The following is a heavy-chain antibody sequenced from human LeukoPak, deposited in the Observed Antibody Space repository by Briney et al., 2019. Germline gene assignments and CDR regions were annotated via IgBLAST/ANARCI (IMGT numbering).Heavy chain of an antibody. CDR2: ISAYNGNT. Sequence: ASVKVSCKASGYTFTSYGISWVRQAPGQGLEWMGWISAYNGNTNYAQKLQGRVTMTTDTSTSTAYMELRSLRSDDTAVYYCAREDSTVDSNWFDPWGQGTLVTVSS. CDR1: GYTFTSYG. J-gene: IGHJ5*02. V-gene: IGHV1-18*01. CDR3: AREDSTVDSNWFDP. D-gene: IGHD4-23*01.